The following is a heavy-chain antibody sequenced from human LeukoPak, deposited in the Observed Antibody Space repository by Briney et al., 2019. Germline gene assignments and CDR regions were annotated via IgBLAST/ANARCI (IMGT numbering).Heavy chain of an antibody. CDR3: ASSHDGGTYYYDSSGYLADAFDI. Sequence: PSETLSLTCTVSGGSISSGGYYWSWIRQHPGKGLEWIGYIYYSGSTYYNPSLKSRVTISVDTSKNQFSLKLSSVTAADTAVYYCASSHDGGTYYYDSSGYLADAFDIWGQGTMVTVSS. CDR2: IYYSGST. V-gene: IGHV4-31*03. D-gene: IGHD3-22*01. J-gene: IGHJ3*02. CDR1: GGSISSGGYY.